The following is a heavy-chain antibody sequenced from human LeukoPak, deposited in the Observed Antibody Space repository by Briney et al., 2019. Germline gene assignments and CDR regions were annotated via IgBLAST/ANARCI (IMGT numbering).Heavy chain of an antibody. V-gene: IGHV1-69*13. CDR1: GGTFSSYA. J-gene: IGHJ6*02. CDR2: IIPIFGTA. CDR3: ARDMNGGSFEYYYYGMDV. D-gene: IGHD6-13*01. Sequence: SVKVSCKASGGTFSSYAISWVRQAPGQGLEWMGGIIPIFGTANYAQKFQGRVTITADESTSTAYMELSSLRSEDTAVYYCARDMNGGSFEYYYYGMDVWGQGTTVTVS.